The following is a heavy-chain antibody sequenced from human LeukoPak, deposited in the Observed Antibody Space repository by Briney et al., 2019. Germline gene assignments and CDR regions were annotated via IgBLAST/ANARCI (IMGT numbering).Heavy chain of an antibody. CDR2: ISGRGGST. CDR1: GFSFSSSA. Sequence: PGGSLTLSCAVSGFSFSSSAFTWVRQAPGKGLEWVSVISGRGGSTYYADSVKGRFTISRDTSTNTLYLQMNSLRAEDTAVYYCATPRVGRHGRGAFQLWGQGTMVTVSS. V-gene: IGHV3-23*01. D-gene: IGHD1-1*01. J-gene: IGHJ3*01. CDR3: ATPRVGRHGRGAFQL.